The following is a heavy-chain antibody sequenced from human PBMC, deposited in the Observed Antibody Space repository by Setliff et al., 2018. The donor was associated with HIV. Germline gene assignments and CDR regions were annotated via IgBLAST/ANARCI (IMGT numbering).Heavy chain of an antibody. D-gene: IGHD1-26*01. CDR2: IYTSGNT. CDR1: GGSFSSATYS. CDR3: ARGPSGSYSGGFYYFWDYMDV. V-gene: IGHV4-61*10. J-gene: IGHJ6*03. Sequence: SETLSLTCTVSGGSFSSATYSWIWIRQPAVKGLEYIGLIYTSGNTRCNPSLKSRLSISVDTSKNQISLKLSSVTAADTAVYYCARGPSGSYSGGFYYFWDYMDVWGNGTTVTVSS.